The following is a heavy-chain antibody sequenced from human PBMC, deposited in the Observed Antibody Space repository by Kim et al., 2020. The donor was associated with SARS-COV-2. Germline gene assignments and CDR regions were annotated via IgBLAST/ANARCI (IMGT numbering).Heavy chain of an antibody. CDR1: GFTFSSYW. J-gene: IGHJ4*02. V-gene: IGHV3-7*03. CDR2: IKQDGSEK. D-gene: IGHD3-22*01. Sequence: GGSLRLSCAASGFTFSSYWMSWVRQAPGKGLEWVANIKQDGSEKYYVDSVKGRFTISRDNAKNSLYLQMNSLRAEDTAVYYCAREGSSGFTGMVFDYWGQGTLVTVSS. CDR3: AREGSSGFTGMVFDY.